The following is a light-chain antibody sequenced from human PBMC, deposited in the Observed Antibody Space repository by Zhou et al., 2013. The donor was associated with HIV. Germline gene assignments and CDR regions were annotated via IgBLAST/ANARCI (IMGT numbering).Light chain of an antibody. J-gene: IGKJ2*01. Sequence: DIQMTQSPSTLSASVGDRVTITCRASQSISSWLAWYQQKPGKAPKLLIYKASSLQSGVPSRFSGSGSGTEFTLTISSLQPDDFATYYCQQYKSYSTFGLGTKLEIK. CDR3: QQYKSYST. CDR2: KAS. V-gene: IGKV1-5*03. CDR1: QSISSW.